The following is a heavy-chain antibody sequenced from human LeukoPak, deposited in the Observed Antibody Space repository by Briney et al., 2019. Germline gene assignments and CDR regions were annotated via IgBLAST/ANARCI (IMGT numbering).Heavy chain of an antibody. V-gene: IGHV3-21*01. CDR1: GFTFSSYS. J-gene: IGHJ4*02. Sequence: PGGSLRLSCAASGFTFSSYSMNWVRQAPGKGLEWVSSISSSSSYIYYADSVKGRFTISRDNAKNSLYLQMNSLRAGDTAVYYCAREGIVVVPAAIPPDFDYWGQGTLVTVSS. CDR2: ISSSSSYI. CDR3: AREGIVVVPAAIPPDFDY. D-gene: IGHD2-2*01.